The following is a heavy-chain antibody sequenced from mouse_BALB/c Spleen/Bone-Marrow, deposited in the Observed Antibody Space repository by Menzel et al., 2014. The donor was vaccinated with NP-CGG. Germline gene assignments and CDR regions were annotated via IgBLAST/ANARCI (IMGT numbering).Heavy chain of an antibody. V-gene: IGHV5-6-2*01. Sequence: DVQLQESGGGLVKLGGSLKLSCAASGFTFSSYYMSWVRQTPEKRLELVAAINSNGGSTYYPDTEKGRFTISRDNAKNTLYLQMSSLKSEDTALYYCARRGWDGYFDYWGQGTTLTVSS. CDR2: INSNGGST. D-gene: IGHD4-1*01. CDR3: ARRGWDGYFDY. CDR1: GFTFSSYY. J-gene: IGHJ2*01.